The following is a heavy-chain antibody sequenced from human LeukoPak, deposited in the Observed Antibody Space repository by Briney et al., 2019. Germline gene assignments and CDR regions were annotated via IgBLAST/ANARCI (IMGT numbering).Heavy chain of an antibody. V-gene: IGHV4-38-2*02. Sequence: SETLSLTCTVSGYSISSGYYWGWIRQPPGKGLEWIGSIYHSGSTYYNPPLKSRVTISVDTSKNQFSLKLSSVTAADTAVYYCARAAPFFWSGYYIDAFDIWGQGTMVTVSS. J-gene: IGHJ3*02. D-gene: IGHD3-3*01. CDR1: GYSISSGYY. CDR2: IYHSGST. CDR3: ARAAPFFWSGYYIDAFDI.